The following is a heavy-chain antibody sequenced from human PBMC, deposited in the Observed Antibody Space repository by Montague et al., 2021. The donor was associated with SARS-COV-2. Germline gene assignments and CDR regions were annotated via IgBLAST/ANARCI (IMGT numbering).Heavy chain of an antibody. CDR1: GDSISRYY. Sequence: ETLSLTCSVSGDSISRYYWSWIRQSDGKGLEWIGRIYTWGYVNYNPALQSRVSMSVDTSKSQVSLNVTSVTAADTAVYYCARAIWHLDVWGRGILVTVSS. V-gene: IGHV4-4*07. J-gene: IGHJ2*01. CDR3: ARAIWHLDV. CDR2: IYTWGYV.